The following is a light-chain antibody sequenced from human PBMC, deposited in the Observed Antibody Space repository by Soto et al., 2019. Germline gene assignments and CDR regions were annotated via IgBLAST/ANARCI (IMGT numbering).Light chain of an antibody. V-gene: IGKV3-20*01. Sequence: EIVLTQSPVTLSLSPGERATLSCRASQSINNYLAWYQQKPGQAPRLLIYDASSRATGIPDRFSGSGSGTDFTLTISRLEPEDFAVYYCQQYGSSPPQTFGQGTKVDIK. CDR3: QQYGSSPPQT. J-gene: IGKJ1*01. CDR1: QSINNY. CDR2: DAS.